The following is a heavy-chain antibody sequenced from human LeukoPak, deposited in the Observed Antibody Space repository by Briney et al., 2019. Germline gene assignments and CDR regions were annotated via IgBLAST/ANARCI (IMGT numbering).Heavy chain of an antibody. CDR2: ISSDGSDK. CDR3: AREYSNYYFDY. V-gene: IGHV3-30-3*01. J-gene: IGHJ4*02. D-gene: IGHD4-4*01. Sequence: GGSLRLSCAASGFTFSPHAMHWVRQAPGKGLKWVAVISSDGSDKYYADSVQGRFTISRDISKNTLYLQMNSLRAEDTAVYYCAREYSNYYFDYWGQGTLVTVSS. CDR1: GFTFSPHA.